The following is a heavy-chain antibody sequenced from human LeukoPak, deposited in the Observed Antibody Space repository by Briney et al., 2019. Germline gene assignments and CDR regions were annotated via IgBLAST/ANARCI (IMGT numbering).Heavy chain of an antibody. CDR2: INPNSGGT. CDR1: GYTFTGYY. J-gene: IGHJ4*02. Sequence: ASVKVSCKASGYTFTGYYMHWVRQAPGQGLEWMGWINPNSGGTNYAQKFQGRVTMTRDTSISTAYMELSRLRSDDTAVYYCARFVVGATTGFDYGGQGTLVTVSS. CDR3: ARFVVGATTGFDY. V-gene: IGHV1-2*02. D-gene: IGHD1-26*01.